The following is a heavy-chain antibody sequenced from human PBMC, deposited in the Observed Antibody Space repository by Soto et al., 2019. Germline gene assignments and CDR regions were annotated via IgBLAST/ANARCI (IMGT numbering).Heavy chain of an antibody. J-gene: IGHJ4*02. D-gene: IGHD3-10*01. CDR3: ARLMVRGVTRNY. V-gene: IGHV4-39*01. CDR1: GGSISSSSYY. CDR2: IYYSGST. Sequence: SETLSLTCTVSGGSISSSSYYWGWIRQPPGKGLEWIGSIYYSGSTYCNPSLKSRVTISVDTSKNQFSLKLSSVTAADTAVYYCARLMVRGVTRNYWGQGTLVTVSS.